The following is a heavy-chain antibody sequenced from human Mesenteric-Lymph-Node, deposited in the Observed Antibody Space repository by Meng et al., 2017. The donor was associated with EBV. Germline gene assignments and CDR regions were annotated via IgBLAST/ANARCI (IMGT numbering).Heavy chain of an antibody. CDR1: GFTFSSYA. CDR3: ARFGDLFLDQ. J-gene: IGHJ4*02. CDR2: ISYDGSTK. V-gene: IGHV3-30-3*01. Sequence: QVHVVESGGGVVQPGRSLRLSCAASGFTFSSYALNWVRQAPGKGLEWVAVISYDGSTKYYADSVKGRFTISRDNSKNTLYLQMNSLRPEDTAVYYCARFGDLFLDQWGQGTLVTVSS. D-gene: IGHD3-10*01.